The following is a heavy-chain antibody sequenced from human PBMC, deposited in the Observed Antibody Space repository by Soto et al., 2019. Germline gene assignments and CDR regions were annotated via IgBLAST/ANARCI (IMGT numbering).Heavy chain of an antibody. Sequence: QVQLVQSGAEVKKPGASVTVSCKASGYTFTSYAMHWVRQAPGQRLEWMGWINAGNGNTKYSQKFQGRVTITRDTSANTAYMELSSLRFEDTAVYYCARGPGGPDGPGDYWGQGTLVTVSS. D-gene: IGHD2-15*01. CDR1: GYTFTSYA. V-gene: IGHV1-3*01. CDR3: ARGPGGPDGPGDY. J-gene: IGHJ4*02. CDR2: INAGNGNT.